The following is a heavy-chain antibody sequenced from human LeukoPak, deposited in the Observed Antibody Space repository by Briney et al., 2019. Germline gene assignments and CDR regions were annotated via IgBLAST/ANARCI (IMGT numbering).Heavy chain of an antibody. CDR3: ARVIGSSGSYFDY. D-gene: IGHD3-22*01. Sequence: GASVKVSCKASGYTFTGYYMHWVRQAPGQGLEWMGWINPNSGGTNYAQKFQGRVTMTRDTSISTAYMELSRLRSDDTAVYYCARVIGSSGSYFDYWGQGTLVTVSS. CDR2: INPNSGGT. J-gene: IGHJ4*02. V-gene: IGHV1-2*02. CDR1: GYTFTGYY.